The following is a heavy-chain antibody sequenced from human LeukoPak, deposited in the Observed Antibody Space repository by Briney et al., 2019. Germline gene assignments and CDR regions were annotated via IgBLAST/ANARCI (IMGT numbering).Heavy chain of an antibody. V-gene: IGHV7-4-1*02. CDR2: INTDTGNP. J-gene: IGHJ3*02. Sequence: ASVKASCKASGYTFTSYGISWVRQAPGQGLEWMGWINTDTGNPTYAQGFTGRFVFSLVTSVSTAYLQISSLKAEDTAVYYCARGTYGGNSGDTFDIWGQGTMVTVSS. CDR1: GYTFTSYG. CDR3: ARGTYGGNSGDTFDI. D-gene: IGHD4-23*01.